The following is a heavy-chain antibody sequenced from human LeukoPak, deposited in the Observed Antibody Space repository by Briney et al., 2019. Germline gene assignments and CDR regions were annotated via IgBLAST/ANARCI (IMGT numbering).Heavy chain of an antibody. D-gene: IGHD2-15*01. J-gene: IGHJ4*02. V-gene: IGHV1-69*05. Sequence: SVKVSCKASAGTFSSYAISWVRQAPGQGLEWMGRIIPIFGTANYAQKFQGRVTITTDESTSTAYMELSSLRSEDTAVYYCARDPWGYCSAGSCPSSLHYWVQGTLVTVSS. CDR1: AGTFSSYA. CDR3: ARDPWGYCSAGSCPSSLHY. CDR2: IIPIFGTA.